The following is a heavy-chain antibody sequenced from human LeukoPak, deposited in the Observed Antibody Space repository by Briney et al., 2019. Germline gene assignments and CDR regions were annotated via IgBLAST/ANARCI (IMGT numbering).Heavy chain of an antibody. CDR1: GFMFSDYA. Sequence: PGGSLRLSCVASGFMFSDYAMSWVRQAPGKGLEWVSSISSSGGTTFYADSVKGRFTISRDLFKKTGHLEMKAMRAEDTAVYYCAKDPRPYCDVPVGYWGQGTLVTVSP. V-gene: IGHV3-23*01. CDR2: ISSSGGTT. CDR3: AKDPRPYCDVPVGY. J-gene: IGHJ4*02. D-gene: IGHD3-3*01.